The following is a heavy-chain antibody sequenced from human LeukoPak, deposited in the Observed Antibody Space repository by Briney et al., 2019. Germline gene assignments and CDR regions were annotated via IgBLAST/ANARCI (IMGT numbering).Heavy chain of an antibody. CDR1: GFTFSSYA. V-gene: IGHV3-30-3*01. Sequence: GGSLGLSCAASGFTFSSYAMHWVRQAPGKGLEWVAVISYDGSNKYYADSVKGRFTISRDNSKNTLYLQMNSLRAEDTAVYYCARETGGAYSSGWTIFYGMDVWGQGTTVTVSS. CDR2: ISYDGSNK. J-gene: IGHJ6*02. D-gene: IGHD6-19*01. CDR3: ARETGGAYSSGWTIFYGMDV.